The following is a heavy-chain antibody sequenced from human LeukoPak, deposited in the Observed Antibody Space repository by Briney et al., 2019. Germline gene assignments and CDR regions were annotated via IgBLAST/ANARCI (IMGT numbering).Heavy chain of an antibody. CDR3: AREGAKRGYSGYDAMY. V-gene: IGHV3-23*01. CDR1: GFTFSSYA. D-gene: IGHD5-12*01. J-gene: IGHJ4*02. Sequence: AGGSLRLSCAASGFTFSSYAMSWVRQAPGKGLEWVSAISGSGGSTYYADSVKGRFTISRDNSKNTLYLQMNSLRAEDTAVYYCAREGAKRGYSGYDAMYWGQGTLVIVSS. CDR2: ISGSGGST.